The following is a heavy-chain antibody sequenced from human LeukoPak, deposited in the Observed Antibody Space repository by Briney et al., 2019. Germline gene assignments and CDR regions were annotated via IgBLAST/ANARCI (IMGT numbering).Heavy chain of an antibody. V-gene: IGHV4-34*01. Sequence: SETLSLTCAVYGGSFSGYYWSWIRQPPGKGLEWIGEISHSGSTNYNPSLKSRVTISVDTSKNQFSLKLSSVTAADTAVYYCARIRYYYGSGSYRKDNWFDPWGQGTLVTVSS. J-gene: IGHJ5*02. CDR2: ISHSGST. CDR3: ARIRYYYGSGSYRKDNWFDP. D-gene: IGHD3-10*01. CDR1: GGSFSGYY.